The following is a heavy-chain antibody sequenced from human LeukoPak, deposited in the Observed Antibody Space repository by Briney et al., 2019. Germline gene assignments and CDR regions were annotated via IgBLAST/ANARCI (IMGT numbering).Heavy chain of an antibody. CDR1: GFTVSNNY. V-gene: IGHV3-66*01. CDR2: IYSGGST. J-gene: IGHJ6*02. CDR3: AGFPHKGV. Sequence: GGSLRPSCAASGFTVSNNYMSWVRQAPGKGLEWVALIYSGGSTYYADFVKGRFTISRDNSKNTLYLQMSSLRAEDTAVYYCAGFPHKGVWGQGTTVTVSS.